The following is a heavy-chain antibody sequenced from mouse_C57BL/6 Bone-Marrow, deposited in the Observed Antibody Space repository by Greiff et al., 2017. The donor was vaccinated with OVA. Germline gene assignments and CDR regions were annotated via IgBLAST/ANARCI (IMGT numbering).Heavy chain of an antibody. CDR3: ARDTYYYAMDY. V-gene: IGHV1-55*01. CDR1: GYTFTSYW. CDR2: IYPGSGST. J-gene: IGHJ4*01. Sequence: VQLQQSGAELVKPGASVKMSCKASGYTFTSYWITWVKQTPGQGLEWIGDIYPGSGSTNYNEKFKSKATLTVDKSSRTAYMQLSSLTSEDSAVYYCARDTYYYAMDYWGQGTSVTVSA.